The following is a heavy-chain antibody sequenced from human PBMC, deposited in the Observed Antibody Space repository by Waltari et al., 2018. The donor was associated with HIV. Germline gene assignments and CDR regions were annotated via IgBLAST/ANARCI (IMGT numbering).Heavy chain of an antibody. J-gene: IGHJ6*02. V-gene: IGHV4-39*07. CDR1: GGSISSSSYY. CDR2: IYYSGST. D-gene: IGHD3-3*01. CDR3: ARDLAVILRFLEWDSGGMDV. Sequence: QLQLQESGPGLVKPSETLSLTCTVSGGSISSSSYYWGWIRQPPGTGLEWIGSIYYSGSTYYNPSLKSRVTISVDTSKNQFSLKLSSVTAADTAVYYCARDLAVILRFLEWDSGGMDVWGQGTTVTVSS.